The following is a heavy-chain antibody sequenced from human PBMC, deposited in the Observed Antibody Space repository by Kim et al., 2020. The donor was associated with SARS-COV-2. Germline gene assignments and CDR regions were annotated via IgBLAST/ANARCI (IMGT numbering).Heavy chain of an antibody. CDR2: GGKT. Sequence: GGKTWYDPSLKSRVTLSIDKSNNQFFLRLTSVTAADTAVYFCVKVDEEFDNWGQGTLVTVSS. V-gene: IGHV4-39*07. CDR3: VKVDEEFDN. J-gene: IGHJ4*02.